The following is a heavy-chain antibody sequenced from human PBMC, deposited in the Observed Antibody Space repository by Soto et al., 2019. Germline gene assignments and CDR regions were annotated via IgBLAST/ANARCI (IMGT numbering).Heavy chain of an antibody. CDR3: AREGTSSSFDY. Sequence: GGSLRLSCAASGFTFSSYAMNWVRQAPGKGLEWVSVISGSGDSTYYADSVKGRFTISRDNSKNTLYLQMNSLRAEDTAVYYCAREGTSSSFDYWGQGTLVTVSS. CDR1: GFTFSSYA. CDR2: ISGSGDST. V-gene: IGHV3-23*01. D-gene: IGHD2-2*01. J-gene: IGHJ4*02.